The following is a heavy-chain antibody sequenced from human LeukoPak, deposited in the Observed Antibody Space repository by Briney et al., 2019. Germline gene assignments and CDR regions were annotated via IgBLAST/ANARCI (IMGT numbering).Heavy chain of an antibody. V-gene: IGHV4-34*01. CDR2: INHSGST. D-gene: IGHD5-12*01. Sequence: SETLSLTCAVYGGSFSGYYWSWIRQPPGKGLEWIGEINHSGSTNYNPSLKSRVTISVDTSKNQFSLKLSSVTAADTAVYYCARTIVATIKASRRGPYYFDYWGQGILVTVSS. J-gene: IGHJ4*02. CDR1: GGSFSGYY. CDR3: ARTIVATIKASRRGPYYFDY.